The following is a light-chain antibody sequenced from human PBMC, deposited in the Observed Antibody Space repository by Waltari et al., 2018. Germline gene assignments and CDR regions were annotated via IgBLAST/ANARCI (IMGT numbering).Light chain of an antibody. Sequence: DIQLTQSPSSLSASIGDRVIITCRASQSISTSLNWYQQKPGKAPKVLIYGASSLQSGVPSRFSGSGSGTDFTLTISSLQSEDFAVYYCQQYNNWPLTFGGGTKVEIK. CDR3: QQYNNWPLT. CDR2: GAS. J-gene: IGKJ4*01. V-gene: IGKV1-39*01. CDR1: QSISTS.